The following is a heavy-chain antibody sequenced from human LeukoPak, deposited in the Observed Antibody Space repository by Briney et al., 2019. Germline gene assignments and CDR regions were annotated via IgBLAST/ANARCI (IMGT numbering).Heavy chain of an antibody. Sequence: NPGGSLRLSCAASGFTFSSYEMNWVRQAPGKGLEWVSYISSSGSTIYYADSVKGRFTISSDNAKNSLYLQMNSLRAEDTAVYYCARAQSFYYYGMDVWGQGTTVTVSS. CDR2: ISSSGSTI. CDR3: ARAQSFYYYGMDV. CDR1: GFTFSSYE. V-gene: IGHV3-48*03. D-gene: IGHD4-11*01. J-gene: IGHJ6*02.